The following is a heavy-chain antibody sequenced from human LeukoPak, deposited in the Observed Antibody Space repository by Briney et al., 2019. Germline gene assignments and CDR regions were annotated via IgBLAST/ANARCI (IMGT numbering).Heavy chain of an antibody. J-gene: IGHJ4*02. CDR1: GLTFSSYN. V-gene: IGHV3-48*02. Sequence: GGSLRLSCAASGLTFSSYNMNWVRQAPGKGLEWISFISSSSSTIYYADSVKGRFTSSRDNAKNSLFLQMNSLRDEDTAVYYCAGIGRGDGYRNPDYWGQGTLVTVSS. CDR3: AGIGRGDGYRNPDY. D-gene: IGHD5-24*01. CDR2: ISSSSSTI.